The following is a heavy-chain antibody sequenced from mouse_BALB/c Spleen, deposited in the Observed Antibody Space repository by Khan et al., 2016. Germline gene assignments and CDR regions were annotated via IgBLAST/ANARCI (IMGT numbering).Heavy chain of an antibody. V-gene: IGHV1S56*01. CDR1: GYAFTSYY. D-gene: IGHD2-3*01. Sequence: QVQLKQSGPELVKPGASVKMSCKASGYAFTSYYIHWVKQRPGQGLEWIGWNYPGDGMINYNEKFRGRTTLTADKSYSTAYMLLSSLTSEDSAIYFCARVYDGYAAWFGYWGQGTLVTVSA. CDR2: NYPGDGMI. J-gene: IGHJ3*01. CDR3: ARVYDGYAAWFGY.